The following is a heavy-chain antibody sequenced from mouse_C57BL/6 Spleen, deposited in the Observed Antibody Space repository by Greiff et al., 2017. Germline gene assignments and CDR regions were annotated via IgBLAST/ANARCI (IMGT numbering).Heavy chain of an antibody. D-gene: IGHD2-3*01. J-gene: IGHJ4*01. CDR3: TLDGYYVGHNYAMDY. V-gene: IGHV1-15*01. CDR1: GYTFTDYE. Sequence: VQLQESGAELVRPGASVTLSCKASGYTFTDYEMHWVKQTPVHGLEWIGAIDPETGGTAYNQKFKGKAILTADKSSSAAYMELRSLTSKDSAVYSCTLDGYYVGHNYAMDYWVKEPQSPSPQ. CDR2: IDPETGGT.